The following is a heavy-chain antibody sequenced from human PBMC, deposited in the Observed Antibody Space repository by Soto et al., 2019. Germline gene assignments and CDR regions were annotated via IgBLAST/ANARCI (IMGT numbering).Heavy chain of an antibody. CDR3: ERDYYGSGSSPLGMDV. J-gene: IGHJ6*02. D-gene: IGHD3-10*01. CDR2: IWYDGSNK. V-gene: IGHV3-33*01. Sequence: QVQLVESGGGVVQPGRSLRLSCAASGFTFSSYGMHWVRQAPGTGLEWVAVIWYDGSNKYYADSVKGRFTISRDNSNNTLYLQMNSLRAEDTAVYYCERDYYGSGSSPLGMDVWGQGTTVTVSS. CDR1: GFTFSSYG.